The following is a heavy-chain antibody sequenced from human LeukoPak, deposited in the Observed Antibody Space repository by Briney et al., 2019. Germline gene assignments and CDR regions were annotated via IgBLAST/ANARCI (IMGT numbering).Heavy chain of an antibody. D-gene: IGHD4-11*01. V-gene: IGHV1-18*01. CDR1: GYTFTSHG. Sequence: ASAKVSCKASGYTFTSHGISWVRQAPGQGLEWMGWISAYNGNTNYVQKLQGRVTMTTDTSTSTAYMELRSLRSDDTAVYYCARNDYNKRFDPWGRGPLVTVSS. CDR3: ARNDYNKRFDP. J-gene: IGHJ5*02. CDR2: ISAYNGNT.